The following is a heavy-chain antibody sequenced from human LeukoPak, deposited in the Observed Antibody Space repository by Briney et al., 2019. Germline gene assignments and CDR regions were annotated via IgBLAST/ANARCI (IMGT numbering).Heavy chain of an antibody. CDR3: ARDSYQDYYGRFDP. J-gene: IGHJ5*02. CDR1: GFTFSNYG. CDR2: IWDDGNNK. V-gene: IGHV3-33*01. Sequence: GGSLRLSCAPSGFTFSNYGMHWVRQAPGKRLEWVAVIWDDGNNKRYANSVNGRFTISRDNSENTLYLQMNGLTAEDTAMYYCARDSYQDYYGRFDPWGQGTLVIVSS. D-gene: IGHD3-10*01.